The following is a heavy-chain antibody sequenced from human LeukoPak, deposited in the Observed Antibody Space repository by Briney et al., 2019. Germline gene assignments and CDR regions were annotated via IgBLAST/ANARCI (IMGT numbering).Heavy chain of an antibody. V-gene: IGHV3-53*01. J-gene: IGHJ4*02. CDR2: INGRGIT. CDR3: AKERQTGDYFTSDY. D-gene: IGHD4-17*01. Sequence: ETLSLTCAVYGVSFSGYYWSWIRQPPGKGLEWLSAINGRGITYYAGSVKGRFTISRDNSENTLYLQMNSLTVDDTAVYFCAKERQTGDYFTSDYWGQGTLVTVSS. CDR1: GVSFSGYY.